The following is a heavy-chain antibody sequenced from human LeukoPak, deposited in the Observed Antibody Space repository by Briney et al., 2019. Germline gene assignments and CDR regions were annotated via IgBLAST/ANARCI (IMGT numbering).Heavy chain of an antibody. CDR3: ARDWFDVAFDP. D-gene: IGHD3-10*01. V-gene: IGHV1-2*02. Sequence: ASVKVSCKASGSPFTAYYMHWVRQAPGQGLEWMGWINCNSGDTNYAQKFQGRVTMTRDTSITTAYMELSRVTSDDTAVYYCARDWFDVAFDPWGQGTLVTVSS. CDR2: INCNSGDT. J-gene: IGHJ5*02. CDR1: GSPFTAYY.